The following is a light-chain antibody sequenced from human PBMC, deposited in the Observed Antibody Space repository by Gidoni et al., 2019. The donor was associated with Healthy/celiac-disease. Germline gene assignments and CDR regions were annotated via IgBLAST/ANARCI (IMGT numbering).Light chain of an antibody. J-gene: IGKJ1*01. CDR3: QQYNSQRT. V-gene: IGKV1-5*03. CDR1: QSISSW. Sequence: DIQKTQSPSTLSASVGDRVTITCRASQSISSWLAWYQQKPGKAPKLLIYKASSLESGAPSRFSGSGSGTEFTLTISSLQPDDFATYYCQQYNSQRTFGQGTKVEIK. CDR2: KAS.